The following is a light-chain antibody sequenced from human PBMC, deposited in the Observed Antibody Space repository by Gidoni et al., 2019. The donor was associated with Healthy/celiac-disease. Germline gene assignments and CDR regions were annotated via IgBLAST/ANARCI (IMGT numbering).Light chain of an antibody. V-gene: IGKV1-5*03. CDR2: KAS. CDR1: QSISSW. CDR3: QQYNSYPCS. Sequence: DIQMTQSPSTLSASVGDRVTITCRASQSISSWLAWYQQKPGKAPKLLIYKASSLESGVPSSFSGSGSGTEFTLTISSLQPDDFATYYCQQYNSYPCSFXQXTKLEIK. J-gene: IGKJ2*04.